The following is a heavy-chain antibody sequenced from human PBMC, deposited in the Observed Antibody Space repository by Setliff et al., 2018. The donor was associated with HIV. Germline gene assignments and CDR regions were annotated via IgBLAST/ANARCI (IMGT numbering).Heavy chain of an antibody. Sequence: ASVKVSCKASGYTFTSYYIHWVRQAPGQGLEWMGIINPSGGTTSYAQKFQGRVTMTIDTSTSRAYMELKSLTSDDTATYFCARLGSGWSDSYYYAMDIWGQGTTVTVSS. CDR2: INPSGGTT. CDR1: GYTFTSYY. V-gene: IGHV1-46*01. J-gene: IGHJ6*02. D-gene: IGHD6-19*01. CDR3: ARLGSGWSDSYYYAMDI.